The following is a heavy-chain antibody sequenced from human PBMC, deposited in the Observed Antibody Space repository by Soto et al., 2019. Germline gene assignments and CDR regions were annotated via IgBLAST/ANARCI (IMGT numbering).Heavy chain of an antibody. V-gene: IGHV3-30-3*01. J-gene: IGHJ4*02. Sequence: QVQLVESGGGVVQPGRSLRLSCAASGFTFSRHTMHWVRQAPGKGLEWVAAISDDGSNTYYADSVKGRFTISRDNSKNTLYLQMNGLSSEDTAVHHCAIEVYYDFWSGFDTQPYYFDDWGQGTLVTVSS. CDR3: AIEVYYDFWSGFDTQPYYFDD. D-gene: IGHD3-3*01. CDR1: GFTFSRHT. CDR2: ISDDGSNT.